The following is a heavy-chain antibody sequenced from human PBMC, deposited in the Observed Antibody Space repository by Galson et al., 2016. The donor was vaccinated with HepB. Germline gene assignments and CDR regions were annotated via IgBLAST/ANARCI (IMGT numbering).Heavy chain of an antibody. J-gene: IGHJ6*02. D-gene: IGHD3-16*01. Sequence: SVKVSCKASGYTFSSYTLHWLRQAPGHSLEWMGWINSATGNTRYSQKFLGRVTNTRDTSASTAYMELSSLRSEDTAVYYCAFLAFRGVRYYNGMDVWGQGTTVTVSS. CDR3: AFLAFRGVRYYNGMDV. V-gene: IGHV1-3*01. CDR1: GYTFSSYT. CDR2: INSATGNT.